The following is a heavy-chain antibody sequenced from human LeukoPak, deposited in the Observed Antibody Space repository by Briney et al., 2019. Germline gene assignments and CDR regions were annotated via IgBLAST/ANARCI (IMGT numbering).Heavy chain of an antibody. V-gene: IGHV3-21*01. CDR3: ARDGITGTLANY. CDR2: ISSSSSYI. J-gene: IGHJ4*02. Sequence: GGSLRLSCAASGFTFSSYSMNWVRQAPGKGLEWVSSISSSSSYIYYADSVKGRFTISRDNAKNSLYLQMNSLRAEDTAVYYCARDGITGTLANYWGQGTLVTASS. D-gene: IGHD1-20*01. CDR1: GFTFSSYS.